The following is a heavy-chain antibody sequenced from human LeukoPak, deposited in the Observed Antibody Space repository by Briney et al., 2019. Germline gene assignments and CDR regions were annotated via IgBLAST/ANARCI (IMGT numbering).Heavy chain of an antibody. CDR1: GGSISSYY. V-gene: IGHV4-59*01. CDR2: IYYSGST. Sequence: SETLSLTCTVSGGSISSYYWSWIRQPPGKGLEWIGYIYYSGSTNYNPSLKSRVTISVDTSKNQFSLKLSSVTAADTAVYYCASSIDQGTFDYWGQGTLVTVSS. D-gene: IGHD6-6*01. J-gene: IGHJ4*02. CDR3: ASSIDQGTFDY.